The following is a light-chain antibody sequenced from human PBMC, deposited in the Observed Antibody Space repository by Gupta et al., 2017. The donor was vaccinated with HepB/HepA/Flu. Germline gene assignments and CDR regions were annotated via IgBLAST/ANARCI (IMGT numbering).Light chain of an antibody. CDR1: SSNIGSNY. J-gene: IGLJ3*02. Sequence: QSVRAQPPSASGTPGQRVTISCSGSSSNIGSNYVYWYQQLPGTAPKLLIYRNNQRPSGVPDRFSGSKSGTSASLAISRLRSEDEADYYCAACDDSLSGWVFGGGTKLTVL. V-gene: IGLV1-47*01. CDR2: RNN. CDR3: AACDDSLSGWV.